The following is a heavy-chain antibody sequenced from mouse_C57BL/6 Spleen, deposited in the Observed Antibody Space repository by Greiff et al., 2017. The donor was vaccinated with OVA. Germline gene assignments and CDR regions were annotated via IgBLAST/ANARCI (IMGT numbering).Heavy chain of an antibody. D-gene: IGHD2-4*01. CDR3: ARTYYDYLWYFDV. V-gene: IGHV2-2*01. Sequence: VKLVESGPGLVQPSQSLSITCTVSGFSLTSYGVHWVRQSPGKGLEWLGVIWSGGSTDYNAAFISRLSISKDNSKSQVFFKMNSLQADDTAIYYCARTYYDYLWYFDVWGTGTTVTVSS. CDR1: GFSLTSYG. J-gene: IGHJ1*03. CDR2: IWSGGST.